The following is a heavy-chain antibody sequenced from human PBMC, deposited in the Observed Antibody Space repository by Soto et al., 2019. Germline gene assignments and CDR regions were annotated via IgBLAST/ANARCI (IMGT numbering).Heavy chain of an antibody. CDR3: ARGTCSGGSCYRFGY. D-gene: IGHD2-15*01. Sequence: GGSLRLSCAASGVTFSDYYMSWIRQAPGKGLEWVSYGSSSGSSRDYADSLKDRFTISRDNAKNSLYLQMNSLRAEDTAVYYCARGTCSGGSCYRFGYWGQGTVVTVSS. CDR1: GVTFSDYY. V-gene: IGHV3-11*01. J-gene: IGHJ4*02. CDR2: GSSSGSSR.